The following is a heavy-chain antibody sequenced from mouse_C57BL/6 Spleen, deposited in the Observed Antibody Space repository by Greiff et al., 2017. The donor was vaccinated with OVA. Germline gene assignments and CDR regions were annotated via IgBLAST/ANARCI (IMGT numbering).Heavy chain of an antibody. D-gene: IGHD2-1*01. CDR3: ARSDYGNPYWYFDV. CDR2: INPYNGGT. J-gene: IGHJ1*03. Sequence: EVQLQQSGPVLVKPGASVKMSCKASGYTFTDYYMNWVKQSHGKSLEWIGVINPYNGGTSYNQKFKGKATLTVDKSSSTAYMELNSLTSEDSAVYYCARSDYGNPYWYFDVWGTGTTVTVSS. CDR1: GYTFTDYY. V-gene: IGHV1-19*01.